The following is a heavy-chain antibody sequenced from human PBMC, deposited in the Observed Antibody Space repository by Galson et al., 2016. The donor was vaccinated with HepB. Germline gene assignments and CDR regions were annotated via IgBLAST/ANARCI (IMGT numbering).Heavy chain of an antibody. CDR2: IGLDSDMI. D-gene: IGHD3-3*01. J-gene: IGHJ6*02. CDR3: VIDDYKISGVNCPYCLDV. V-gene: IGHV3-48*01. CDR1: GFTFSYYS. Sequence: SLRLSCAASGFTFSYYSMNWVRRAPGKGLEWVSYIGLDSDMIYYADSVKGRFTVSRDNAKNLLYLQLNSLRAEDTAIYYCVIDDYKISGVNCPYCLDVWGQGTTSTVSS.